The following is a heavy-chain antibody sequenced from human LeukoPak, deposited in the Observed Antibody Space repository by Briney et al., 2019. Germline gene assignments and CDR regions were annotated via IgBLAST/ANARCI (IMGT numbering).Heavy chain of an antibody. J-gene: IGHJ4*02. D-gene: IGHD5-18*01. CDR3: AKGGYHFDY. V-gene: IGHV3-30*02. CDR1: GLTFSTFS. Sequence: GGSLRLSCAASGLTFSTFSMHWVRQAPGKGLEWVAFIRFDGSNRYYAESLKGRFTISRDNSKNTLYLQMNSLRAEDTAIYFCAKGGYHFDYWGQGALVIVSS. CDR2: IRFDGSNR.